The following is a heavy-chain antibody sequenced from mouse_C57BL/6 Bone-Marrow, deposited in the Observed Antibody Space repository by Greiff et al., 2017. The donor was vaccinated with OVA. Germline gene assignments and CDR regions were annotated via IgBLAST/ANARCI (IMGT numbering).Heavy chain of an antibody. CDR1: GFNIKDDS. Sequence: VQLQQSGAELVRPGASVKLSCTASGFNIKDDSLHWVKERPEQGLEWIGWIDPDNGDTEYASKFQGKATITADTSSKTVYLHLSSLTSEDTAVYYCTTYRYWGQGTTLTVSS. CDR2: IDPDNGDT. V-gene: IGHV14-4*01. CDR3: TTYRY. J-gene: IGHJ2*01.